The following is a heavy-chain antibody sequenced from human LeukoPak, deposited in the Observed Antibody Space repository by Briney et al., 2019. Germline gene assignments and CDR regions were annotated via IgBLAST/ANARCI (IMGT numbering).Heavy chain of an antibody. D-gene: IGHD1-26*01. V-gene: IGHV4-4*07. Sequence: SETLSLTCTVSADSISSYYWSWIRQPAGQGLEWIGRMYSSGTTHYSPSLKSRITMSVDTSKNQFSLRLSSVTAADTAVYYCAREGGSYRSFDYWGQGTLVTVSS. CDR2: MYSSGTT. CDR3: AREGGSYRSFDY. CDR1: ADSISSYY. J-gene: IGHJ4*02.